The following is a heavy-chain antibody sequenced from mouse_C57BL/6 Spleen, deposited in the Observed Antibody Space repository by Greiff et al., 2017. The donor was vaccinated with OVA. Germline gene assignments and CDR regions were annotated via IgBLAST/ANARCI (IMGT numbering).Heavy chain of an antibody. CDR2: IDPENGDT. Sequence: QLQQSGAELVRPGASVKLSCTASGFNIKDDYMHWVKQRPEQGLEWIGWIDPENGDTEYASKFQGKATITADTSSNTAYLQLSSLTSEDTAVYYCTTSSTMVTTGWYFDVWGTGTTITVSS. CDR1: GFNIKDDY. CDR3: TTSSTMVTTGWYFDV. J-gene: IGHJ1*03. V-gene: IGHV14-4*01. D-gene: IGHD2-2*01.